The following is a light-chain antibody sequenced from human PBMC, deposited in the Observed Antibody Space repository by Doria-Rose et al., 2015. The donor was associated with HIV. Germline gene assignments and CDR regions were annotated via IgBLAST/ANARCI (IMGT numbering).Light chain of an antibody. J-gene: IGKJ1*01. CDR2: DTS. CDR3: LQHNSYPRT. Sequence: DIRVTQSPSAMSASVGDRVTITCRASRDISNYLAWYQQKPGKAPKRLIYDTSSLHSGVPSRFSGSGSGTEFTLTISSLQPEDFATYYCLQHNSYPRTFGQGTKVDIK. CDR1: RDISNY. V-gene: IGKV1-17*03.